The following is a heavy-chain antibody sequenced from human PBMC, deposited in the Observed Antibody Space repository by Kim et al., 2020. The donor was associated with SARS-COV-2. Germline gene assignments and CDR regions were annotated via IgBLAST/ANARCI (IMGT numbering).Heavy chain of an antibody. V-gene: IGHV3-30*01. CDR3: ARDKSGYRKGYRGIYGMGV. Sequence: KGRFTISRDNSKNTLYLQMNGLRSEDTARYYCARDKSGYRKGYRGIYGMGVWGQGTAVTVSS. D-gene: IGHD5-18*01. J-gene: IGHJ6*02.